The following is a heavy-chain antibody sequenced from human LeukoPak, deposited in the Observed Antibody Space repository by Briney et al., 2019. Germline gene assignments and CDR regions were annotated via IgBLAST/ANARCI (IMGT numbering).Heavy chain of an antibody. D-gene: IGHD1-1*01. CDR2: FDPEDGET. CDR1: GYTLTELS. Sequence: ASVTVSCKVSGYTLTELSMHWVRQAPGKGLEWMGGFDPEDGETIYAQTFQGRVTMTEDTSTDTPYMELSSLRSEDTAVYYCATGLIWNQPNYWGQGTLVTVSS. V-gene: IGHV1-24*01. CDR3: ATGLIWNQPNY. J-gene: IGHJ4*02.